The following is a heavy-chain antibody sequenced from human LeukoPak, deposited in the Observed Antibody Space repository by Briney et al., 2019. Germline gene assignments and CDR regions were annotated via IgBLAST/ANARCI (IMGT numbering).Heavy chain of an antibody. CDR3: ARSGYNWNGNFDY. CDR2: INHSGST. V-gene: IGHV4-34*01. J-gene: IGHJ4*02. D-gene: IGHD1-1*01. Sequence: SETLSLTCAVYGGSFSGYYWSWIRQPPGKGLEWIGEINHSGSTNYNPSLKSRVTISVDTSKNQFSLKLSSVTAADTAVYYCARSGYNWNGNFDYWGQGTLVTVSS. CDR1: GGSFSGYY.